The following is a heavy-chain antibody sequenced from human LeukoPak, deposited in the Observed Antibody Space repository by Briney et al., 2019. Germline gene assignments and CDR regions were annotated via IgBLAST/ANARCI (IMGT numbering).Heavy chain of an antibody. J-gene: IGHJ2*01. CDR3: ARDTWGGNPGWYFDL. V-gene: IGHV4-31*11. CDR1: GGSISSGGYY. D-gene: IGHD4-23*01. CDR2: IYYSGST. Sequence: NSSGTLSLTCAVSGGSISSGGYYWSWIRQHPGKGLEWIGYIYYSGSTYYNPSLKSRVTISVDTSNNQFSLKLTSVTAADTALYYCARDTWGGNPGWYFDLWGRGTLVTVSS.